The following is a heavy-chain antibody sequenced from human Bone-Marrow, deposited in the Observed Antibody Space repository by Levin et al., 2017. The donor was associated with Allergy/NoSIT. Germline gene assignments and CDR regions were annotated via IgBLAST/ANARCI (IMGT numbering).Heavy chain of an antibody. V-gene: IGHV2-70*01. J-gene: IGHJ5*02. CDR1: GFSLRTSGMC. D-gene: IGHD4-17*01. CDR3: ARTVEETTVTTAFDT. Sequence: LRLSCTFSGFSLRTSGMCVTWIRQPPGKALEWLALIDWDANTYYNTSLKTRLTISEDTSKNQVVLTMTNMGPVDTATYYCARTVEETTVTTAFDTWGQGMLVTVSS. CDR2: IDWDANT.